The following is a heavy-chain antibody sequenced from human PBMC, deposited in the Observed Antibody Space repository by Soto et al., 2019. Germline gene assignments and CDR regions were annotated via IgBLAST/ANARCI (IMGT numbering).Heavy chain of an antibody. CDR2: ISSSSSTI. D-gene: IGHD2-15*01. V-gene: IGHV3-48*01. CDR1: GFTFSSYS. CDR3: ARDRGYCSGGSCYSCLDY. J-gene: IGHJ4*02. Sequence: GGSLRLSCAASGFTFSSYSMNWVRQAPGKGLEWVSYISSSSSTIYYADSVKGRFTISRDNAKNSLYLQMNSLRAEDTAVYYCARDRGYCSGGSCYSCLDYWGQGTLVTVSS.